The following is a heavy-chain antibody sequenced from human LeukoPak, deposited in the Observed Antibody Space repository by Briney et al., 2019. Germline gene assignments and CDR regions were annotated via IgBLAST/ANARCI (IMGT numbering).Heavy chain of an antibody. CDR3: AKDRLGALYYYDSSGYYRLDY. CDR1: GFTFSFYA. Sequence: GGSLRLSCVASGFTFSFYAMSWVRQPPGKGLEWVSGMSAGGTSTYYADSVKGRFTISRDNSKNTLYLQMNSLRAEDTAVYYCAKDRLGALYYYDSSGYYRLDYWGQGTLVTVSS. V-gene: IGHV3-23*01. CDR2: MSAGGTST. J-gene: IGHJ4*02. D-gene: IGHD3-22*01.